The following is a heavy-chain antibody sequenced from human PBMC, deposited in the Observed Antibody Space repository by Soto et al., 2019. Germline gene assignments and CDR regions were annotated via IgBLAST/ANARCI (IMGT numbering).Heavy chain of an antibody. CDR3: AGPYDSSSYGVDY. V-gene: IGHV3-30*03. D-gene: IGHD3-22*01. CDR1: GFTFSIYD. CDR2: ISSDGRNK. Sequence: GGSLRLSCAASGFTFSIYDMHWFRQAPGKGLEWVAVISSDGRNKYYADSVKGRFTISRDNSKNTLYLQMNSLRAEDTAVYYCAGPYDSSSYGVDYWGQGTLVTVSS. J-gene: IGHJ4*02.